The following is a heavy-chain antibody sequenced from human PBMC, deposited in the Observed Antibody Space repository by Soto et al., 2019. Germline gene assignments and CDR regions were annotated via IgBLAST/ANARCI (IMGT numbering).Heavy chain of an antibody. CDR1: GFTFSTYA. D-gene: IGHD3-10*01. Sequence: EVQLLESGGDFIQPGGSLRLSCAASGFTFSTYAMIWVRQVPGKGLEWVAGSSGGRTTTYYADSVKGRFTISRDNSKNALYLQMNGLRAEDTAVYYCGKGSGNYPSKGMDVWGQGTTVTVS. CDR3: GKGSGNYPSKGMDV. J-gene: IGHJ6*02. V-gene: IGHV3-23*01. CDR2: SSGGRTTT.